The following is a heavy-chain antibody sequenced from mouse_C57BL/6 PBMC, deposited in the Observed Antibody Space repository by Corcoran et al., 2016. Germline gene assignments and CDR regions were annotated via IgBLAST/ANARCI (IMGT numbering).Heavy chain of an antibody. J-gene: IGHJ2*01. V-gene: IGHV1-26*01. D-gene: IGHD1-1*01. CDR1: GYTFTDYY. CDR2: INPNNGGT. CDR3: ARRYYGSRYYFDY. Sequence: EVQLQQSGPELVKPEASVKISCKASGYTFTDYYMNWVKQSHGKSLEWIGDINPNNGGTSYNQKFKGKATLTVDKSSSTAYMELRSLTSEDSAVYYCARRYYGSRYYFDYWGQGTTLTVSS.